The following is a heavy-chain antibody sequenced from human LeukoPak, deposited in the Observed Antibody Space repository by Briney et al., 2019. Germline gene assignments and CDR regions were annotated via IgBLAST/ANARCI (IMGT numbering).Heavy chain of an antibody. D-gene: IGHD3-10*01. V-gene: IGHV3-7*02. CDR3: AASITMFDY. CDR1: GFTFSRYW. J-gene: IGHJ4*02. CDR2: IKEDGSVK. Sequence: PGGSLRLSCAASGFTFSRYWMSWVRQAPGKGLEWVANIKEDGSVKYYVESGKGRFTISRDNAKNSLYLQMNSLRAEDTAVYYCAASITMFDYWGQGTLVTVSS.